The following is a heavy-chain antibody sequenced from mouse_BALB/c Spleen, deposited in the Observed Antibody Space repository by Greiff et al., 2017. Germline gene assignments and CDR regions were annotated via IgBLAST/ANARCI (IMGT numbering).Heavy chain of an antibody. J-gene: IGHJ4*01. CDR1: GFTFSSYA. Sequence: EVQVVESGGGLVKPGGSLKLSCAASGFTFSSYAMSWVRQTPEKRLEWVASISSGGSTYYPDSVKGRFTISRDNARNILYLQMSSLRSEDTAMYYCARGFTTAFYYYAMDYWGQGTSVTVSS. D-gene: IGHD1-2*01. V-gene: IGHV5-6-5*01. CDR2: ISSGGST. CDR3: ARGFTTAFYYYAMDY.